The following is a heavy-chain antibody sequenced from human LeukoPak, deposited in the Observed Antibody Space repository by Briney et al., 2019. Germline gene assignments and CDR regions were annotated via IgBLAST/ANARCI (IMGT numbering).Heavy chain of an antibody. J-gene: IGHJ4*02. CDR1: GYTFTSYG. Sequence: ASVKVSCKASGYTFTSYGISCVRQAPGQGLEWMVWISAYNGNTNYAQKLQGRVTMTTDTSTSTAYMGLRSLRSDDTAVYYCARDGYGGNPYYFDYWSQGTLVTVSS. CDR2: ISAYNGNT. CDR3: ARDGYGGNPYYFDY. D-gene: IGHD4-23*01. V-gene: IGHV1-18*01.